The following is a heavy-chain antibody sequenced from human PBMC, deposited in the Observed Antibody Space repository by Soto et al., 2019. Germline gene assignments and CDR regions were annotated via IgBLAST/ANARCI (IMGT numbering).Heavy chain of an antibody. V-gene: IGHV4-39*01. J-gene: IGHJ3*01. CDR1: GGSMSSGSHY. D-gene: IGHD3-22*01. Sequence: SETLSHTCTVSGGSMSSGSHYWAWFRQPPGKGLEYIGCIFYQPSTYYNPSLKSRVTMSVDTSKNQFSLNLSSVTAADTAVYFCARLGIDYYDSKKAFDLWGQGTMVTVSS. CDR2: IFYQPST. CDR3: ARLGIDYYDSKKAFDL.